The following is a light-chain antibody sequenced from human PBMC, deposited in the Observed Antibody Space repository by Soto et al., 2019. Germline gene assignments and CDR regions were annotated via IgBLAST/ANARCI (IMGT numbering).Light chain of an antibody. Sequence: QTVVSQGPSVTVSPGGTVTLTCGCSTGAVTNDHYPYWIQQRPGQAPRTLIFDTSHRRSWTPARFSGSLIGGKAALTLSGAQPDDEADYYCFVHCGGGRFFGGGTKLTVL. CDR1: TGAVTNDHY. V-gene: IGLV7-46*01. J-gene: IGLJ2*01. CDR2: DTS. CDR3: FVHCGGGRF.